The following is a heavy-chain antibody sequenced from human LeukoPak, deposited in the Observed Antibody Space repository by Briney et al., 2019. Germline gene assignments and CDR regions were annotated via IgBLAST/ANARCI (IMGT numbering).Heavy chain of an antibody. D-gene: IGHD3-3*01. J-gene: IGHJ2*01. CDR3: ARAEWSNWYFDL. CDR2: IKQDGSEK. V-gene: IGHV3-7*03. CDR1: GFTFSTYW. Sequence: GGSLRLSCAASGFTFSTYWMGWVRQAPGKGLEWVASIKQDGSEKYYVDSVKGRFTLSRDSAKNSLYLQMNSLRAEDTAVYYCARAEWSNWYFDLWGRGTLVTVSS.